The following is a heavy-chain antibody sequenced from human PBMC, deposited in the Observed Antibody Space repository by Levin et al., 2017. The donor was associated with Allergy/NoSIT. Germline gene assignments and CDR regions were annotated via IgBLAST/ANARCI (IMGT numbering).Heavy chain of an antibody. D-gene: IGHD6-6*01. CDR2: ISGNGGST. Sequence: LSLTCAASGFPFNNSAMNWARQAPGKGLEWVSVISGNGGSTSYADSVKGRFTISRDNSKNTLYLQMNSLRAEDTAVYYCAKSFAYSSSSSRPHDYWGQGTLVTVSS. CDR3: AKSFAYSSSSSRPHDY. J-gene: IGHJ4*02. V-gene: IGHV3-23*01. CDR1: GFPFNNSA.